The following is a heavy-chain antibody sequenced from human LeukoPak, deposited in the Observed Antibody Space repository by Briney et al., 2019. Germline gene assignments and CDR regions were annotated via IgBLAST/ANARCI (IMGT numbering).Heavy chain of an antibody. CDR2: IIPILGIA. D-gene: IGHD2-8*01. J-gene: IGHJ1*01. V-gene: IGHV1-69*04. CDR1: GGTFSSYA. Sequence: SVKVSCKASGGTFSSYAISWVRQAPGQGLEWMGRIIPILGIANYAQKFQGRVTITAGKSTSTAYMELSSLRSEDTAVYYCARGSMVYANWGQGTLVTVSS. CDR3: ARGSMVYAN.